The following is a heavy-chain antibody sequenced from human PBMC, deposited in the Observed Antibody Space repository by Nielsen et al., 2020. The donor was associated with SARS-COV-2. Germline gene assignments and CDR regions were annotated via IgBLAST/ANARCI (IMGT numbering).Heavy chain of an antibody. V-gene: IGHV1-24*01. CDR1: GYTLTELS. Sequence: ASVKVSCKVSGYTLTELSMHWVRQAPGKGLEWMGGFDPEDGETIYAQKFQGRVTMTRNTSISTAYMELSSLRSEDTAVYYCARGKGGGRTFGWYYDFWSGYSLPETETYYYYYGMDVWGQGTTVTVSS. J-gene: IGHJ6*02. D-gene: IGHD3-3*01. CDR2: FDPEDGET. CDR3: ARGKGGGRTFGWYYDFWSGYSLPETETYYYYYGMDV.